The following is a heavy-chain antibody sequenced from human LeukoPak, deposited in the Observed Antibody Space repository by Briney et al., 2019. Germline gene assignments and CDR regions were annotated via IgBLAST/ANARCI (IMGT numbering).Heavy chain of an antibody. D-gene: IGHD6-13*01. CDR2: VIATGGST. Sequence: GGSLRLSCAASGFILSNYAMNWVRQAPGKGLEWVSGVIATGGSTFYADSVKGRFTITRGNSKNTVILQMNGLRAEDTARYYCAKTMAARGKPAYDYWGQGALVTVSS. CDR3: AKTMAARGKPAYDY. V-gene: IGHV3-23*01. CDR1: GFILSNYA. J-gene: IGHJ4*02.